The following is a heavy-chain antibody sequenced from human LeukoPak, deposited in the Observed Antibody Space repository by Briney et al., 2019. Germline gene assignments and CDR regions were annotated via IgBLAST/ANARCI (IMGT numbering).Heavy chain of an antibody. CDR3: ASVGGSYSSSWYDFYYGMDV. CDR2: MNPNSGNT. J-gene: IGHJ6*02. Sequence: GASVKVSCKASGYTFTSYDINWVRQATGQGLEWMGWMNPNSGNTGYAQKFQGRVTMTRNTSISTAYMELSSLRSEDTAVYYCASVGGSYSSSWYDFYYGMDVWGQGTTVTVSS. V-gene: IGHV1-8*01. D-gene: IGHD6-13*01. CDR1: GYTFTSYD.